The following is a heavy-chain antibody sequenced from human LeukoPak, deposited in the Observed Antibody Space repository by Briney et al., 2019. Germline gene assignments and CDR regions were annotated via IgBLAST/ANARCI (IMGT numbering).Heavy chain of an antibody. D-gene: IGHD4-23*01. CDR3: ARDTYGGFDS. Sequence: WVASINQDGTEKYYVDSVKGRFTISRDNAENSLYLQINSLGAEDTAVYYCARDTYGGFDSWGQGTLVTVSS. J-gene: IGHJ4*02. CDR2: INQDGTEK. V-gene: IGHV3-7*01.